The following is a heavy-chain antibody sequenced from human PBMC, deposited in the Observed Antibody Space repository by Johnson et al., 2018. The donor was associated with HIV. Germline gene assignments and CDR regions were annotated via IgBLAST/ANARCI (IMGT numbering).Heavy chain of an antibody. Sequence: VQLVESGGGLVQPGGSLRLSCAASGFTFSDYYMSWIRQAPGKGLEWVSGINWDGGSTGYADSVKGRFTISRDNSKNTLYLQMNSLRAEDTAVYYCARVGGLYYYDSSGYRDDAFDIWGQGTMVTVSS. CDR3: ARVGGLYYYDSSGYRDDAFDI. J-gene: IGHJ3*02. D-gene: IGHD3-22*01. CDR1: GFTFSDYY. V-gene: IGHV3-66*02. CDR2: INWDGGST.